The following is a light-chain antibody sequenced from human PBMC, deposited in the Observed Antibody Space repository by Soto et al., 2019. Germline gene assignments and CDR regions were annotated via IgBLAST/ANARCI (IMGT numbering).Light chain of an antibody. Sequence: EVVMTQSPATLSVSPGERATLSCRASQSISGSYLAWYQQKPGQAPRLLIYGASGRATGIPDRFSGSGSGTDFALTISRLEPEDFAVYYCQQYGSSPRTFGQGTKVEIK. J-gene: IGKJ1*01. CDR2: GAS. V-gene: IGKV3-20*01. CDR3: QQYGSSPRT. CDR1: QSISGSY.